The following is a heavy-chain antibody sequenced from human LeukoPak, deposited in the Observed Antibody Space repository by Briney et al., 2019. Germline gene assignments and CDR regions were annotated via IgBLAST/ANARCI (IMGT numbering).Heavy chain of an antibody. CDR1: GGTFSSYA. J-gene: IGHJ4*02. CDR2: INPKNGDT. Sequence: ASVKVSCKASGGTFSSYAISWVRQAPGQGLEWMGWINPKNGDTTSAQNFQGRVTLTRDTSITTAYMELSSLRSDDTAVYYCAAQSGNFDHWGQGTLVTVSS. V-gene: IGHV1-2*02. CDR3: AAQSGNFDH. D-gene: IGHD3-10*01.